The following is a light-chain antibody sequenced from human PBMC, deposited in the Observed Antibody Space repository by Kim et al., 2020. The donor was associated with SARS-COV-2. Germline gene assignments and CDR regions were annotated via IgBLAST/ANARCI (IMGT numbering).Light chain of an antibody. Sequence: PGERATLSCRASQSVSSNLAWYQQKPGQAPRLLIYGASTRATGIPARFSGSGSGTEFTLTISSLQSEDFAVYYCQQYNNWPPGWTFGQGTKVDIK. CDR2: GAS. CDR3: QQYNNWPPGWT. CDR1: QSVSSN. V-gene: IGKV3-15*01. J-gene: IGKJ1*01.